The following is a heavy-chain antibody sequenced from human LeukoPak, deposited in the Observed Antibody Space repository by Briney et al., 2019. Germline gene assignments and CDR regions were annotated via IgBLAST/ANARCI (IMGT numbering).Heavy chain of an antibody. CDR1: GGSISSYY. J-gene: IGHJ3*02. D-gene: IGHD6-13*01. CDR3: ARHLRYSSSWFDAFDI. V-gene: IGHV4-59*08. CDR2: IYYSGST. Sequence: ASETLSLTCTVSGGSISSYYWSWIRQPPGKGLEWIGYIYYSGSTNYNPSLKSRVTISVDTSRNQFSLKLSSVTAADTAVYYCARHLRYSSSWFDAFDIWGQGTMVTVSS.